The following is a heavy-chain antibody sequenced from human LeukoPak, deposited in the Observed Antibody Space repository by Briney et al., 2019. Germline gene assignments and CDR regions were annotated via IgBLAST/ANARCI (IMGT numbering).Heavy chain of an antibody. Sequence: PSETLSLTCTVSGGSISSSSYYWGWIRQPPGKGLEWIGSIYYSGSTYYNPSLKSRVTISVDTSKNQFSLKLSSVTAADTAVYYCARQPDDCGDYVDLTTELFSYFDYWGQGTLVTVSS. CDR2: IYYSGST. CDR1: GGSISSSSYY. V-gene: IGHV4-39*01. J-gene: IGHJ4*02. CDR3: ARQPDDCGDYVDLTTELFSYFDY. D-gene: IGHD4-17*01.